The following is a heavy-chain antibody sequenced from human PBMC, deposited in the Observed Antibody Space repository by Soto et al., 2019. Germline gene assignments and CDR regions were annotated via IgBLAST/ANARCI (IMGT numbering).Heavy chain of an antibody. CDR1: GGSVSSGSYY. D-gene: IGHD6-13*01. CDR2: IYYSGST. Sequence: PSETLSLTCTVSGGSVSSGSYYWSWIRQPPWKGLEWIGYIYYSGSTNYNPSLKSRVTISVDTSKNQFSLKLSSVTAADTAVYYCARWGIAAAGTAIDYWGQGTLVTVSS. CDR3: ARWGIAAAGTAIDY. J-gene: IGHJ4*02. V-gene: IGHV4-61*01.